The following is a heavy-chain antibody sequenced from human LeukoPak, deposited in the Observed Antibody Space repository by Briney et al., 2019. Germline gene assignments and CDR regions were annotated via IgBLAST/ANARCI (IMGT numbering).Heavy chain of an antibody. V-gene: IGHV3-30-3*01. CDR2: ISYDGSNK. CDR3: ARDGEMASYFDY. D-gene: IGHD5-24*01. Sequence: GGSLRLSCAAPGFSFSSNWMGWVRQAPGKGLEWVAVISYDGSNKYYADSVKGRFTISRDNSKNTLYLQMNSLRAEDTAVYYCARDGEMASYFDYWGQGTLVTVSS. J-gene: IGHJ4*02. CDR1: GFSFSSNW.